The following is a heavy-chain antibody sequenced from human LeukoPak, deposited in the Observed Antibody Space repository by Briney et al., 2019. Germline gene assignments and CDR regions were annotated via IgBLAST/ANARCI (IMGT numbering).Heavy chain of an antibody. V-gene: IGHV3-7*03. Sequence: GGSLRLSCAVSGFTFSSYWMHWVRQAPGKGLEWVANIKQDGSETHYADSVRGRFTISRDNAKNSLYLQMNTLRAEDTAVYYCARNRGWLQFDYWGQGTLVTVSS. D-gene: IGHD5-12*01. CDR1: GFTFSSYW. J-gene: IGHJ4*02. CDR3: ARNRGWLQFDY. CDR2: IKQDGSET.